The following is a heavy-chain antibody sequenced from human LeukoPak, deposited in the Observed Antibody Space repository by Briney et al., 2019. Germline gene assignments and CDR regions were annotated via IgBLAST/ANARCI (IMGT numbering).Heavy chain of an antibody. Sequence: AASVKVSCKASGYTFTGYYMHWVRQAPGQGLEWMGWINPNSGGTNYAQKFQGRVTMTRDTSISTAYMELSRLRSDDTAVYYCARGIGDFWSEAGKDAFDIWGQGTMVTVSS. V-gene: IGHV1-2*02. CDR3: ARGIGDFWSEAGKDAFDI. J-gene: IGHJ3*02. D-gene: IGHD3-3*01. CDR2: INPNSGGT. CDR1: GYTFTGYY.